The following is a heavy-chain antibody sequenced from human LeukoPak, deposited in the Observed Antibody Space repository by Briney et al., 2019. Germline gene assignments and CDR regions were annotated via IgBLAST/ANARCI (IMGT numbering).Heavy chain of an antibody. CDR3: AKDLHYGSADY. CDR2: IKQDGSEK. V-gene: IGHV3-7*01. J-gene: IGHJ4*02. CDR1: GFTFRSYW. Sequence: GGSLRLSCAASGFTFRSYWMTWVRQAPGKGLEWLANIKQDGSEKYYVDSVKGRFTISRDNAKNALYLQMNSLRAEDTAVYYCAKDLHYGSADYWGQGTLVTVSS. D-gene: IGHD3-10*01.